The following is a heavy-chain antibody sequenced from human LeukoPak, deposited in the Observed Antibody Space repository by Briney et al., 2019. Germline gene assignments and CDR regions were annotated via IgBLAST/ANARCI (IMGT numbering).Heavy chain of an antibody. D-gene: IGHD2-15*01. J-gene: IGHJ4*02. Sequence: PGRSLRLSCAASGFTFSSYAMHWVRQAPGKGLEWVAVISYDGSNKYYADSVKGRFTISRDNSKNTLYLQMNSLRAEDTAVYYCARDDVPPGYCSGGSCLTRPPIDYWGQGTLVTVSS. V-gene: IGHV3-30-3*01. CDR2: ISYDGSNK. CDR3: ARDDVPPGYCSGGSCLTRPPIDY. CDR1: GFTFSSYA.